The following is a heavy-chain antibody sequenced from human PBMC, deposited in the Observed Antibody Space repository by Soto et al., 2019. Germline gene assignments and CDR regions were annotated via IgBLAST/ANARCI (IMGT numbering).Heavy chain of an antibody. Sequence: QVQLVQSGAEVKKPGASVKVSCKASGYTFTSCDINWVRQATGQGLEWMGWMNPNSGNTGYAQKFQGRVTMTRNTSISTAYMELSSLRSEDTAVYDGATSMVRGPRPDPWGQGTLVTVSS. CDR3: ATSMVRGPRPDP. D-gene: IGHD3-10*01. J-gene: IGHJ5*02. CDR2: MNPNSGNT. CDR1: GYTFTSCD. V-gene: IGHV1-8*01.